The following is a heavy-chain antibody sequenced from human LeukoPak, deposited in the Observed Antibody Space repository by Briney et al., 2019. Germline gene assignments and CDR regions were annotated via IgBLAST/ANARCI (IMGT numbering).Heavy chain of an antibody. J-gene: IGHJ4*02. Sequence: SETLSLTCTVSGGSISSYYWSWIRQPPGKGLEWIGYIYYSGSTNYNPSLKSRVTISVDTSKNQFSLKLSSVTAADTAVYYCARNSGYSYGYHGPFPDYSGQGTLVTVSS. CDR2: IYYSGST. CDR1: GGSISSYY. CDR3: ARNSGYSYGYHGPFPDY. D-gene: IGHD5-18*01. V-gene: IGHV4-59*01.